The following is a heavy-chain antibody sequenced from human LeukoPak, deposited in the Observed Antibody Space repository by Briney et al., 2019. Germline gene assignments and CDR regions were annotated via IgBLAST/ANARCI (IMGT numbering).Heavy chain of an antibody. V-gene: IGHV3-33*01. CDR1: GFTFSSYG. D-gene: IGHD1-26*01. CDR3: ARAGEPIVGAQFDY. Sequence: GGSLRLSCAASGFTFSSYGMHRVRQAPGKGLEWVAVIWYDGSNKYYADSVKGRFTISRDNSKNTLYLQMNSLRAEDTAVYYCARAGEPIVGAQFDYWGQGTLVTVSS. CDR2: IWYDGSNK. J-gene: IGHJ4*02.